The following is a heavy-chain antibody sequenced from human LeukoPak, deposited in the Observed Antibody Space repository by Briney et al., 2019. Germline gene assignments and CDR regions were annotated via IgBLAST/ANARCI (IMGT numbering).Heavy chain of an antibody. CDR2: VSSSGSTI. J-gene: IGHJ4*02. CDR3: ARAITMVRGVAGR. V-gene: IGHV3-11*01. Sequence: GGSLRLSCAASGFTFSSYWMSWIRQAPGKGLEWVSYVSSSGSTIYYADSVKGRFTISRDNAKNSLYLQMNSLRAEDTAVYYCARAITMVRGVAGRWGQGTLVTVSS. D-gene: IGHD3-10*01. CDR1: GFTFSSYW.